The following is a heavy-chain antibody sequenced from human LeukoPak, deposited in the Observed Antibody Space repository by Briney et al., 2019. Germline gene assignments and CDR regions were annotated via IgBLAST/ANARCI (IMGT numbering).Heavy chain of an antibody. Sequence: SETLSLTCTVSGGSISSSSYYWGWIRQPPGKGLEWIGSIYYSGSTYYTPSLKSRVTISVDTSKNQFSLKLSSVTAADTAVYYCARVTRNYYDSSGYDPDYWGQGTLVTVSS. CDR3: ARVTRNYYDSSGYDPDY. CDR1: GGSISSSSYY. CDR2: IYYSGST. J-gene: IGHJ4*02. V-gene: IGHV4-39*07. D-gene: IGHD3-22*01.